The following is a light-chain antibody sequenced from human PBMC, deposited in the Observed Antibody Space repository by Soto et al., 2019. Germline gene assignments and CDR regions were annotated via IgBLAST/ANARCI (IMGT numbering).Light chain of an antibody. CDR2: KAS. CDR3: QQYKA. V-gene: IGKV1-5*03. J-gene: IGKJ1*01. Sequence: DIQMTQSPSTLSASVGDRVTITCRASQSISSWLAWYQQKPGKAPKLLMYKASSLESGVPSMFSGSGSVTDFTLTISSLQPDDFATYYCQQYKAFGQGTKVEIK. CDR1: QSISSW.